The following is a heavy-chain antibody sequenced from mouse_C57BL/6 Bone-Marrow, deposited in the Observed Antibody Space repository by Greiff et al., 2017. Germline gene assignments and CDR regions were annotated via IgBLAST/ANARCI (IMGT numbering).Heavy chain of an antibody. CDR3: AITVVTAWFAY. D-gene: IGHD2-3*01. Sequence: QVQLQQSGAELVRPGASVKMSCKASGYTFTNYWIDWVKQRPGHGLEWIGEIYPGGGYTNYNEKFKGKATLTADKSSSTAYMQLSSLTSEDSAVYYCAITVVTAWFAYWGQGTLVTVSA. V-gene: IGHV1-63*01. CDR2: IYPGGGYT. CDR1: GYTFTNYW. J-gene: IGHJ3*01.